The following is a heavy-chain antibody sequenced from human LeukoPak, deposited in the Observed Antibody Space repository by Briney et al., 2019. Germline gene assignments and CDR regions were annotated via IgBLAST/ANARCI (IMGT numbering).Heavy chain of an antibody. Sequence: GGSLRLSCAASGVTFSTYWMTWVRQAPGKGPEWVGNIKEDGSATYYVDSVKGRFTISRDNAKKSLYLQMNSLRAEDTAVYYCARDLELVYYDSSGYDYWGQGTLVIVSS. CDR2: IKEDGSAT. CDR1: GVTFSTYW. J-gene: IGHJ4*02. D-gene: IGHD3-22*01. V-gene: IGHV3-7*01. CDR3: ARDLELVYYDSSGYDY.